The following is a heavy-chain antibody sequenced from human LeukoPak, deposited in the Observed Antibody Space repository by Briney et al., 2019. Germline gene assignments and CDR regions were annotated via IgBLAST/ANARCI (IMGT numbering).Heavy chain of an antibody. CDR1: GFTFSSYS. D-gene: IGHD3-3*01. CDR2: ISSSSTI. CDR3: ARGRGHDFWSGYNDY. Sequence: SCKASGFTFSSYSMNWVRQAPGKGLEWVSYISSSSTIYYADSVKGRFTISRDNAKNSLYLQMNSLRAEDTAVYYCARGRGHDFWSGYNDYWGQGTLVTVSS. V-gene: IGHV3-48*01. J-gene: IGHJ4*02.